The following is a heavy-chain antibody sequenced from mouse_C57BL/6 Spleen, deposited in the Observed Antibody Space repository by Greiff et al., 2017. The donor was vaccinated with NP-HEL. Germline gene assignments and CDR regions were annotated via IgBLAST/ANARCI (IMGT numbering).Heavy chain of an antibody. CDR2: ILPGSGST. CDR1: GYTFTGYW. D-gene: IGHD2-5*01. J-gene: IGHJ4*01. V-gene: IGHV1-9*01. Sequence: QVTLKVSGAELMKPGASVKLSCKATGYTFTGYWIEWVKQRPGHGLEWIGEILPGSGSTNYNEKFKGKATFTADTSSNTAYMQLSSLTTEDSAIYYCARFPNSNPYYYAMDYWGQGTSVTVSS. CDR3: ARFPNSNPYYYAMDY.